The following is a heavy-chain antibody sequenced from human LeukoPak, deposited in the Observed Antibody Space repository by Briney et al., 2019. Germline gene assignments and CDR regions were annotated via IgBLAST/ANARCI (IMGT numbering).Heavy chain of an antibody. Sequence: PGGALRLSCAASGFTFSSYSMNWVRQAPGKGLEGVSSISRSSSYIYYADSVKGRFTISRDNAKNSMYLQMNSLRGEDTAVYYCARGLLYCSGGSCYSGDAFDIWGQGTMVTVSS. V-gene: IGHV3-21*01. CDR3: ARGLLYCSGGSCYSGDAFDI. CDR1: GFTFSSYS. D-gene: IGHD2-15*01. J-gene: IGHJ3*02. CDR2: ISRSSSYI.